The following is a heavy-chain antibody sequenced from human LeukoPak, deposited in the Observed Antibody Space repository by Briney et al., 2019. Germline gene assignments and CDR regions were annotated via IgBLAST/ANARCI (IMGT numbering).Heavy chain of an antibody. J-gene: IGHJ6*02. CDR1: GFTFSDYY. V-gene: IGHV3-30*18. D-gene: IGHD3-10*01. Sequence: GGSLRLSCAASGFTFSDYYMSWIRQAPGKGLEWVAVMSYDGSKKYYEDSVKGRFTISRDNSKNTLYLQMDSLRAEDTAVYYCAKDLRFGEFRHYYYYGMDVWGQGTTVTVSS. CDR2: MSYDGSKK. CDR3: AKDLRFGEFRHYYYYGMDV.